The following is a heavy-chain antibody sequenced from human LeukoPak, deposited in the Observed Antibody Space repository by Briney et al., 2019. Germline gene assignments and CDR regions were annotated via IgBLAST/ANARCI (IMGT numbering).Heavy chain of an antibody. CDR2: ISYDGSNK. Sequence: GRSLRLSCAASGFTFSSYAMHWVSQDPGKGLEWVAVISYDGSNKYYAESVEGRFTISRDNSKNTLYLQMNSLRAEDTAVYYCARDQGYCSSTSCWSWFDPWGQGTLVTVSS. D-gene: IGHD2-2*01. CDR3: ARDQGYCSSTSCWSWFDP. CDR1: GFTFSSYA. V-gene: IGHV3-30*04. J-gene: IGHJ5*02.